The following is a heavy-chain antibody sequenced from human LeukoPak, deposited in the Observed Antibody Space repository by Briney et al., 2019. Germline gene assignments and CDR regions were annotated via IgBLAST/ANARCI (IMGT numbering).Heavy chain of an antibody. CDR3: TTWLYSYGPGDYFDY. V-gene: IGHV3-15*01. CDR2: IKSKTDGGTT. J-gene: IGHJ4*02. D-gene: IGHD5-18*01. CDR1: GFTFSNAW. Sequence: GGSLRLSCAASGFTFSNAWMSWVRQAPGKGLEWVGRIKSKTDGGTTDYAAPVKGRFTISRDDSKNTLYLQMNSLKTEDTAVYYCTTWLYSYGPGDYFDYWGQGTLVTVSS.